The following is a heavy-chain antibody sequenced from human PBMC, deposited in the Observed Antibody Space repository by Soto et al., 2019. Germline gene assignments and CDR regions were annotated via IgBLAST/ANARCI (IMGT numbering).Heavy chain of an antibody. J-gene: IGHJ6*02. CDR1: GYPFSNYA. V-gene: IGHV1-3*05. D-gene: IGHD2-2*01. Sequence: QVQLVQSGAEEKKPGASVKVSCKASGYPFSNYAMHWVRQAPGQGLEWMGWINAGNGNSKYSQKFQGRVTITRDTSANTVSMELDSLRSEDTAVYYCASSTYCSSSTCYQWYGMDVWGPGTTVTVSS. CDR3: ASSTYCSSSTCYQWYGMDV. CDR2: INAGNGNS.